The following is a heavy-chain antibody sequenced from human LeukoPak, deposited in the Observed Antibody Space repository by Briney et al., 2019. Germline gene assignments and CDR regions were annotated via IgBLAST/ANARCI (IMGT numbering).Heavy chain of an antibody. J-gene: IGHJ4*02. V-gene: IGHV4-34*01. D-gene: IGHD3-3*01. CDR3: ARGGIFGVVRV. CDR1: GGSFSGYY. CDR2: INHSGST. Sequence: SETLSLTCAVYGGSFSGYYWSWIRQPPGKGLEWIGEINHSGSTNYNPSLKSRVTISVDTSKNQFSLKLSSVTAADTAVYYCARGGIFGVVRVWGKGTLVTVSS.